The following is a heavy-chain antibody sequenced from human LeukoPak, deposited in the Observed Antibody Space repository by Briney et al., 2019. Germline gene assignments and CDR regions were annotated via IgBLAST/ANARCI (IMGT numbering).Heavy chain of an antibody. J-gene: IGHJ6*03. CDR2: ISSSSSYI. D-gene: IGHD3-3*01. V-gene: IGHV3-21*01. CDR1: GFTFSSYE. CDR3: ARAKLRFLEWASGYMDV. Sequence: GGSLRLSCAASGFTFSSYEMNWVRQAPGKGLEWVSSISSSSSYIYYADSVKGRFTISRDNAKNSLYLKMNSLRAEDTAVYYCARAKLRFLEWASGYMDVWGKGTTVTVSS.